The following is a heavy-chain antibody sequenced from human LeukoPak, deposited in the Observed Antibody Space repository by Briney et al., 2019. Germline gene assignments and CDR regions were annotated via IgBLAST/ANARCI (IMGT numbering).Heavy chain of an antibody. CDR3: ARGESGCSSSSCQMIDY. J-gene: IGHJ4*02. V-gene: IGHV3-21*01. D-gene: IGHD2-2*01. CDR1: GFNFDEYA. CDR2: ISSSSSYI. Sequence: GGSLRLSCVASGFNFDEYAMNWVRQAPGKGLEWVSSISSSSSYIYYADSVKGRFTISRDNAKNSLYLQMNSLRAEDTAVYYCARGESGCSSSSCQMIDYWGQGTLVTVSS.